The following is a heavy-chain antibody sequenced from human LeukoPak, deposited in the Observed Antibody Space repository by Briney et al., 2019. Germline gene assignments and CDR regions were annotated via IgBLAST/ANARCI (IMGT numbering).Heavy chain of an antibody. CDR3: VRHRGYSHGVIDY. J-gene: IGHJ4*02. D-gene: IGHD5-18*01. V-gene: IGHV4-39*01. Sequence: SETLSLTCTVSGGSISSSSYYWGSIRQPPGKGLEWIGTLYYSGSTYYNPSLRIRVTISVDTYKNQFSLKVSSVTAADTAVYYCVRHRGYSHGVIDYWGQGTLVTVSS. CDR2: LYYSGST. CDR1: GGSISSSSYY.